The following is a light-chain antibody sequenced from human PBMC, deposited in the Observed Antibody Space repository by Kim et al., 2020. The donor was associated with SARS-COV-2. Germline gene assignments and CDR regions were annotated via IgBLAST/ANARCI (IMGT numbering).Light chain of an antibody. CDR3: SSYTSSSTYV. CDR2: DVS. J-gene: IGLJ1*01. V-gene: IGLV2-14*01. Sequence: QSALTQPASVSGSPGQSITISCTGTSSDVGDYNYVSWYQQHPGKAPKLMINDVSKRPSGVSNRFSGSKSGNTASLTISGLQAEDEADYYCSSYTSSSTYVFGTGTKVTVL. CDR1: SSDVGDYNY.